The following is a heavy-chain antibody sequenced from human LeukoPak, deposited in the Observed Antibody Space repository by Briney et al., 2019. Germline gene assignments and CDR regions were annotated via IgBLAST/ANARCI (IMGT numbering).Heavy chain of an antibody. V-gene: IGHV3-53*01. D-gene: IGHD3-22*01. J-gene: IGHJ4*02. Sequence: PGESLRLSCAASGFSVSRNYMSWVRQAPGKGLEWVSIIQSGGSTYYADSVRGRFTSSRDNSNNTLYLQMDSLRAEDTAFYYCARGVDGSGYLDYWGQGTLVTVSS. CDR3: ARGVDGSGYLDY. CDR2: IQSGGST. CDR1: GFSVSRNY.